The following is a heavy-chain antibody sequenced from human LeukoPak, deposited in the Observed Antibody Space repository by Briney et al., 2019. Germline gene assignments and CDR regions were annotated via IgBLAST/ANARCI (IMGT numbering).Heavy chain of an antibody. CDR3: ARDDYGGNSGARYNWFDP. CDR1: GYSISSGYY. Sequence: SETLSLTCTVSGYSISSGYYWGWIRQPPGKGLEWIGSIYHSGSTYYNPSLKSRVTISVDTSKNQFSLKLSSVTAADTAVYYCARDDYGGNSGARYNWFDPWGQGTLVTVSS. CDR2: IYHSGST. J-gene: IGHJ5*02. D-gene: IGHD4-23*01. V-gene: IGHV4-38-2*02.